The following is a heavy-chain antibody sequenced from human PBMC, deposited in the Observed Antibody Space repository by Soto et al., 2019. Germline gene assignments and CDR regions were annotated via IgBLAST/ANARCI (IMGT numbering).Heavy chain of an antibody. CDR1: GFTFSSYA. Sequence: GGSLRLSCAASGFTFSSYAMSWVRQAPGKGLEWVSAISGSGGSTYYADSVKGRFTISRDNSKNTLYLQMNSLRAEDTAVYYCAKEYPTIVATRGLFQHWGQGTLVTVSS. CDR3: AKEYPTIVATRGLFQH. J-gene: IGHJ1*01. CDR2: ISGSGGST. V-gene: IGHV3-23*01. D-gene: IGHD5-12*01.